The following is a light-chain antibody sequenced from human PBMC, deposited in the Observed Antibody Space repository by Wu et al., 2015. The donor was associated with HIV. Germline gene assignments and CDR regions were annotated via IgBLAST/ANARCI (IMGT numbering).Light chain of an antibody. Sequence: EIVLTQSPATLSLSPGERATLSCRASQSVSSYLAWYQQKPGQAPRLLIYDASNRATGIPARFSGSGSGTDFTLTISSLEPEDFAVYYCQQRSNWPPWTLGQGDQGGNQT. V-gene: IGKV3-11*01. J-gene: IGKJ1*01. CDR3: QQRSNWPPWT. CDR2: DAS. CDR1: QSVSSY.